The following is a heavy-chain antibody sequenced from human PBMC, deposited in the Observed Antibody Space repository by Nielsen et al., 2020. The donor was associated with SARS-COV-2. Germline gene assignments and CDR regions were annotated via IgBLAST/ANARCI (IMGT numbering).Heavy chain of an antibody. V-gene: IGHV4-30-4*07. CDR1: GEPLSSGSYS. CDR2: VYTDGGT. J-gene: IGHJ4*02. CDR3: VRAPATIFGVPIRLES. D-gene: IGHD3-3*01. Sequence: SETLSLTCAVSGEPLSSGSYSWSWIRQAPGKTLEWIGYVYTDGGTNYNPSLKSRVTTSLDTSKNQFSLRMTSVTAADTAIYYCVRAPATIFGVPIRLESWGPGALVTVSS.